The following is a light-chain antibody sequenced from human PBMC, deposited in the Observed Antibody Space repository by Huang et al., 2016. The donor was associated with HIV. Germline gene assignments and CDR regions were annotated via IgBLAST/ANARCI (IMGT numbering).Light chain of an antibody. CDR3: QQYGSSPKT. J-gene: IGKJ1*01. CDR1: QSVSNHY. CDR2: GAS. V-gene: IGKV3-20*01. Sequence: EIVWTQSPGTLSLSPGERATLSCRASQSVSNHYLAWYQQKPGQSPRLLLDGASSRATGIPDRFSGSGSGTDFTLTISRLAPEDFAVFYCQQYGSSPKTFGQGTKVEI.